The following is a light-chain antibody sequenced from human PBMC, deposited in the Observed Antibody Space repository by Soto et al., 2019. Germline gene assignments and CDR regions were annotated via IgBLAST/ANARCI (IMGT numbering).Light chain of an antibody. CDR1: QSISTY. V-gene: IGKV3-15*01. J-gene: IGKJ2*01. CDR2: GAS. Sequence: EIVMTQSPSTLSVSPGERATLSCRASQSISTYLAWYQHKPGQARRLLIHGASIRAPGIPARFSGTGSGTEITLTFSRLRSEDFAVYYWQEYNNWPPFMYTFGQGTKVDIK. CDR3: QEYNNWPPFMYT.